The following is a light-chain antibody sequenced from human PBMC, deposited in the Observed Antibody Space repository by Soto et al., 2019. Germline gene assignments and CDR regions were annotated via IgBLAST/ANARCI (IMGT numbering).Light chain of an antibody. CDR1: QGIGVY. Sequence: DIQMTQSPSSLSASLGDRVTTTCRASQGIGVYLAWFQQKPGKVPRLLIYAASALQSGVPSRFSGGGSGTDFTLTINSLQPEDVATYYCQKYNSAPLTFGGGTKVEIK. CDR2: AAS. J-gene: IGKJ4*01. V-gene: IGKV1-27*01. CDR3: QKYNSAPLT.